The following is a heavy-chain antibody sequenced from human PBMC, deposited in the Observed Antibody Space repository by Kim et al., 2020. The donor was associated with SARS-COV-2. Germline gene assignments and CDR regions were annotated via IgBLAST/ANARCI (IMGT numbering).Heavy chain of an antibody. Sequence: SETLSLTCTVSGGSISSGDYYWSWIRQPPGKGLEWIGYIYYSGSTYYNPSLKSRVTISVDTSKNQFSLKLSSVTAADTAVYYCARGRKLLWFGENWFDPWGQGTLVTVSS. J-gene: IGHJ5*02. V-gene: IGHV4-30-4*01. CDR2: IYYSGST. CDR3: ARGRKLLWFGENWFDP. D-gene: IGHD3-10*01. CDR1: GGSISSGDYY.